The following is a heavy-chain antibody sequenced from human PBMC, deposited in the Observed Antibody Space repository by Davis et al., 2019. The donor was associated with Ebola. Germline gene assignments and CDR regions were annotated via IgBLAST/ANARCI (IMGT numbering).Heavy chain of an antibody. CDR3: ARDPGCSGGSCYFFDY. Sequence: AASVKVSCKASGYTFTGYYIHWARQAPGQGLEWMGWINPNSGGTNYAQKFQGWVTMTRDTSISTAYMELSRLRSDDTAVYYCARDPGCSGGSCYFFDYWGQGTLVTVSS. D-gene: IGHD2-15*01. V-gene: IGHV1-2*04. J-gene: IGHJ4*02. CDR1: GYTFTGYY. CDR2: INPNSGGT.